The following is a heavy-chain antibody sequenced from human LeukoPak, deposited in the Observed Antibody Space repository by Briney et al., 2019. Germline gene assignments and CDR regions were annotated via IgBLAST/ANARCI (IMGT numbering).Heavy chain of an antibody. Sequence: ASVKVSCKASGYTFTGYYMHWVRQAPGQGLEWMGWITPNSGGTNYAQKFQGRVTMTRDTSISTAYMELSRLRSDDTAVYYCARGVIPYDRPYGSRSYYHLLFDYWGQGTLVTVSS. CDR1: GYTFTGYY. D-gene: IGHD3-10*01. CDR2: ITPNSGGT. CDR3: ARGVIPYDRPYGSRSYYHLLFDY. V-gene: IGHV1-2*02. J-gene: IGHJ4*02.